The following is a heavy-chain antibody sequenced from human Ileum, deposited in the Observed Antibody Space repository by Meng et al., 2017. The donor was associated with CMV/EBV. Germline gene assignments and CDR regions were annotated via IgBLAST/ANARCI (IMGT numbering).Heavy chain of an antibody. CDR3: VRSSLYGDPYFFDS. CDR1: GYTLTYPY. J-gene: IGHJ5*01. CDR2: ITIYNGNT. Sequence: QMKLVQSGAEVKTTWSSVKISCKASGYTLTYPYLHWVRQAPGQALEWMGWITIYNGNTHYAQRFQDRLTITRHNSLHTAYMELNSLTSRDTGVYFCVRSSLYGDPYFFDSWGQGTLVTVAS. V-gene: IGHV1-45*02. D-gene: IGHD2-21*01.